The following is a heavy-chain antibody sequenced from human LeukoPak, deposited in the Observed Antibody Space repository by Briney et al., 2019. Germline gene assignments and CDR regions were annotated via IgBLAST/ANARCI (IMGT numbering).Heavy chain of an antibody. CDR3: ARDVHSSNWYGSFDP. CDR2: ISISGNT. Sequence: PSETLSLTCSVSGGSISGYFWNWIRQPAGMGLEWIGSISISGNTNYNPSLKSRFTMSVDTSKNQFSLKVTSVTAADTAVYYCARDVHSSNWYGSFDPWGQGTLVTVSS. V-gene: IGHV4-4*07. J-gene: IGHJ5*02. CDR1: GGSISGYF. D-gene: IGHD6-13*01.